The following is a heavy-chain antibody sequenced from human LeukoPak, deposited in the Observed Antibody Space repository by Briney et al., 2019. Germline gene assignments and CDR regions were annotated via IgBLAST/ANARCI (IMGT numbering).Heavy chain of an antibody. D-gene: IGHD3-22*01. V-gene: IGHV1-18*01. J-gene: IGHJ5*02. CDR2: ISAYNGNT. CDR1: GYTFTSYG. Sequence: GASVKVSCKASGYTFTSYGISWVRQAPGQGLEWMGWISAYNGNTNYAQKLQGRVTMTTDTSTSTAYMELRSLRSDDTAVYYCARDLFGERVYYDSSGYLREDWFDPWGQGTLVTVPS. CDR3: ARDLFGERVYYDSSGYLREDWFDP.